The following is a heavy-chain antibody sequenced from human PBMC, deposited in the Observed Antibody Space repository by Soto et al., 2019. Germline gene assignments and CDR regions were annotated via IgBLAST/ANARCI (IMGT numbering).Heavy chain of an antibody. CDR3: ARESEYCYDSSGYYYVPFIDY. D-gene: IGHD3-22*01. CDR2: IWYDGSNK. V-gene: IGHV3-33*01. Sequence: GGSLRLSCAASGFTFSSYGMHWVRQAPGTGLEWVAVIWYDGSNKYYADSVKGRFTISRDNSKNTLYLQMNSLRAEDTAVYYCARESEYCYDSSGYYYVPFIDYWGQGTLVTVSS. CDR1: GFTFSSYG. J-gene: IGHJ4*02.